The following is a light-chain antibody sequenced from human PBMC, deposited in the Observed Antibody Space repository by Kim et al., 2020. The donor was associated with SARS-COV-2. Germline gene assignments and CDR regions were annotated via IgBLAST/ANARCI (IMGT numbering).Light chain of an antibody. CDR2: CNS. CDR3: QAYDSSLSGSVV. J-gene: IGLJ2*01. CDR1: RANSGAGYD. Sequence: DTISCTWSRANSGAGYDGHWYQQHPGTGTILLIYCNSSRHSGVPDRLSCSKSGTSASLAITGRQAEDEADYYCQAYDSSLSGSVVFGGGTQLTVL. V-gene: IGLV1-40*01.